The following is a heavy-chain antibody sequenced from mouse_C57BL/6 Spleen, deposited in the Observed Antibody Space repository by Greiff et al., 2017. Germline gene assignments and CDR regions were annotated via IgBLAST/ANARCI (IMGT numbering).Heavy chain of an antibody. D-gene: IGHD2-5*01. CDR1: GYTFTDYY. CDR3: ARGGYSNYGGFFSDY. Sequence: EVQLQQSGPELVKPGASVKISCKASGYTFTDYYMNWVKQSHGKSLEWIGDINPNNGGTSYNQKFKGKATLTVDKSSSTAYMELRSLTSEDSAVYYCARGGYSNYGGFFSDYWGQGTTLTVSS. CDR2: INPNNGGT. V-gene: IGHV1-26*01. J-gene: IGHJ2*01.